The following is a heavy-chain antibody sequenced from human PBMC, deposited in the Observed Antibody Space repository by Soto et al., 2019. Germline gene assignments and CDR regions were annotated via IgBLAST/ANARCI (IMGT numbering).Heavy chain of an antibody. Sequence: QVQLQESGPGLVKPSQTLSLTCTASGGSISSGGYYWSWMRQHPGKGLEWIGYIYYSGSTYYNPSLKSRVNVSVDTSNNQFSLQLSSVTAADTAVSYCARSRGNGTYPHDFQPGGQGTLVTVSS. J-gene: IGHJ1*01. CDR1: GGSISSGGYY. D-gene: IGHD1-26*01. CDR2: IYYSGST. CDR3: ARSRGNGTYPHDFQP. V-gene: IGHV4-31*03.